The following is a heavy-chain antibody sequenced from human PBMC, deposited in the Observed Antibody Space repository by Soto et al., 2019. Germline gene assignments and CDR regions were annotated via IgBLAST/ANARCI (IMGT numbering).Heavy chain of an antibody. J-gene: IGHJ5*02. D-gene: IGHD2-8*01. CDR1: GGSVSSGSYY. CDR2: IYYSGST. CDR3: ARNGIVLMVYAIPGWFDP. V-gene: IGHV4-39*01. Sequence: SETLSLTCTVSGGSVSSGSYYWSWIRQPPGKGLGWFWSIYYSGSTYYNPSLKSRVTISVDTSKNHFSLKLSFVTAADTVLYYFARNGIVLMVYAIPGWFDPWGQGTLVTVSS.